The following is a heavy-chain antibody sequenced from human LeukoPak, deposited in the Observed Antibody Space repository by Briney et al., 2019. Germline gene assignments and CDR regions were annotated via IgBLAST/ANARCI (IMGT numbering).Heavy chain of an antibody. Sequence: GGSLRLSCAASGFIVSSNYMSWVRQAPERGLEWVAVLYSDGSAYYADSVKGRFTISRDNAKNSLFLRMNSLRDEDTAMYFCSRAPAETGAATGTFGYWGQGTLVTVSS. CDR2: LYSDGSA. CDR1: GFIVSSNY. V-gene: IGHV3-53*01. D-gene: IGHD1-1*01. CDR3: SRAPAETGAATGTFGY. J-gene: IGHJ4*02.